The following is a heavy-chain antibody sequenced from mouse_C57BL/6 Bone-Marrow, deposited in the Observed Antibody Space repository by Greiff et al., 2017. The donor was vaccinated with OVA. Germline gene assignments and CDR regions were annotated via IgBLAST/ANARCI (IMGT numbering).Heavy chain of an antibody. CDR2: IYPGSGST. CDR3: AKPYYYGSTPYAMDY. V-gene: IGHV1-55*01. CDR1: GYTFTSYW. Sequence: QVQLQQPGAELVKPGASVKMSCKASGYTFTSYWITWVKQRPGQGLEWIGDIYPGSGSTNYNKKFKSKATLTVDTSSSTAYMQLSSLTSEDSAVYYCAKPYYYGSTPYAMDYWGQGTSVTVSS. D-gene: IGHD1-1*01. J-gene: IGHJ4*01.